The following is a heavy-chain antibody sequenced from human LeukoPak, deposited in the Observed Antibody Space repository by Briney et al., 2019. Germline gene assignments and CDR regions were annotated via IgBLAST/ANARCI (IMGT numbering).Heavy chain of an antibody. CDR1: GGSVSSGSYY. V-gene: IGHV4-61*01. CDR2: IYYSGST. D-gene: IGHD3-10*01. Sequence: PSETLSLTCTVSGGSVSSGSYYWSWIRQPPGKGLEWIGYIYYSGSTNYNPSLKSRVTISVDTPKNQFSLKLSSVTAADTAAYYCARDSNGYYYGSGSDNWFDPWGQGTLVTVSS. CDR3: ARDSNGYYYGSGSDNWFDP. J-gene: IGHJ5*02.